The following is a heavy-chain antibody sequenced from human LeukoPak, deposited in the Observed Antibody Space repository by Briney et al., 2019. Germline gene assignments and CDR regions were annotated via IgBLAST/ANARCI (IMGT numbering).Heavy chain of an antibody. Sequence: ASVKVSCKASGGTFSSYAISWVRQAPGQGLEWMGRIIPILGIANYAQKFQGRVTITADESTSTAYMELSSLRSEDTAVYYCARGWFGELYLPIDYWGQGTLVTVSS. V-gene: IGHV1-69*04. CDR2: IIPILGIA. J-gene: IGHJ4*02. D-gene: IGHD3-10*01. CDR1: GGTFSSYA. CDR3: ARGWFGELYLPIDY.